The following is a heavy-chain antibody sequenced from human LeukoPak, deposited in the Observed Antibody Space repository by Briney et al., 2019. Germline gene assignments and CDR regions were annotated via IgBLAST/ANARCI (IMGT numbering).Heavy chain of an antibody. CDR3: ALPSWYSSSSADY. Sequence: SLRLSCAASGFTFSSYAMSWVRQAPGKGLEWVSAISGSGGSTYYADSVKGRFTISRDNSKNTLYLQMNSLRAEDTAVYYCALPSWYSSSSADYWGQGTLVTVSS. J-gene: IGHJ4*02. CDR2: ISGSGGST. CDR1: GFTFSSYA. V-gene: IGHV3-23*01. D-gene: IGHD6-6*01.